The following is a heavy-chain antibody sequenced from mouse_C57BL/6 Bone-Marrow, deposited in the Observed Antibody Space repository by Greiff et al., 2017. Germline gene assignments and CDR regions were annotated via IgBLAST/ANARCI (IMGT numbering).Heavy chain of an antibody. CDR1: GYTFTSYD. J-gene: IGHJ1*03. Sequence: LQQSGPELVKPGASVKLSCKASGYTFTSYDINWVKQRPGQGLEWIGWIYPRDGSTKYNEKFKGKATLTVDTSSSTAYMELHSLTSEDSAVYFCARDYGSSYWYFDVWGTGTTVTVPS. CDR3: ARDYGSSYWYFDV. CDR2: IYPRDGST. D-gene: IGHD1-1*01. V-gene: IGHV1-85*01.